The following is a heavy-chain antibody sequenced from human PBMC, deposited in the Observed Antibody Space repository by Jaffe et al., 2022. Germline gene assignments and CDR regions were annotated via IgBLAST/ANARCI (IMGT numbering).Heavy chain of an antibody. CDR3: ASLVPWVVATPWDAFDI. D-gene: IGHD2-15*01. J-gene: IGHJ3*02. CDR2: INSDGSST. CDR1: GFTFSSYW. V-gene: IGHV3-74*01. Sequence: EVQLVESGGGLVQPGGSLRLSCAASGFTFSSYWMHWVRQAPGKGLVWVSRINSDGSSTSYADSVKGRFTISRDNAKNTLYLQMNSLRAEDTAVYYCASLVPWVVATPWDAFDIWGQGTMVTVSS.